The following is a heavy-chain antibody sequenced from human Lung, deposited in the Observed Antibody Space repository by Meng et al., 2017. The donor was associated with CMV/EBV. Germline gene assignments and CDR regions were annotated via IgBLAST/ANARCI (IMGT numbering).Heavy chain of an antibody. V-gene: IGHV1-2*02. D-gene: IGHD7-27*01. CDR1: GYTFTAHY. J-gene: IGHJ4*02. CDR2: IHPHRGDT. Sequence: SXXVSCKASGYTFTAHYFHWVRQAPGQGLEWMGWIHPHRGDTNYAQQFQGRVTLTRDTSINTGYMELTRLTSDHTAVYYCARDNNWGPDYWGQGTLVTVSS. CDR3: ARDNNWGPDY.